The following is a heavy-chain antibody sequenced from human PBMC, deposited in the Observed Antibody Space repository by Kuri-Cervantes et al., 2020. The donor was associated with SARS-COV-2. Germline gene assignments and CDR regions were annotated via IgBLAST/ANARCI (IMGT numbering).Heavy chain of an antibody. D-gene: IGHD5-24*01. J-gene: IGHJ4*02. Sequence: GGSLRLSCAASGFTFDDYAMHWVRQAPGKGLEWVSLISGDGGSTYYADSVKGRFTISRDNSKNSLYLQMNSLRTEDTALYYCAKVGVEMAASITADFDYWGQGTLVTGYS. V-gene: IGHV3-43*02. CDR1: GFTFDDYA. CDR2: ISGDGGST. CDR3: AKVGVEMAASITADFDY.